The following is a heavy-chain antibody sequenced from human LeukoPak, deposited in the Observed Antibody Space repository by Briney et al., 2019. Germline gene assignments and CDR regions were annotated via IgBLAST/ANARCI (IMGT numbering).Heavy chain of an antibody. V-gene: IGHV4-34*12. D-gene: IGHD6-13*01. CDR2: IVHSGNT. Sequence: KASETLSLTCAVYGGPFSGYYWSWIRQPPGKGLEWIGEIVHSGNTKYNPSLKSRVTISVDTSKNQFSLNLTSVTAADTAVYYCARFGSSTWYKGAFDIWGQGTMVTVAS. CDR1: GGPFSGYY. J-gene: IGHJ3*02. CDR3: ARFGSSTWYKGAFDI.